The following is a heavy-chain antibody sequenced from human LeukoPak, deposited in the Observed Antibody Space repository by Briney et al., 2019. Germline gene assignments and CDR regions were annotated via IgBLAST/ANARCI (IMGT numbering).Heavy chain of an antibody. V-gene: IGHV3-30*18. J-gene: IGHJ4*02. CDR1: GFNFSSYG. CDR2: ISSDASNK. CDR3: AKSGIAAAGQRGYFDN. Sequence: GGSLRLSCAASGFNFSSYGMHWVRQAPGKGLEWLSVISSDASNKYFADSVKGRFTISRDTSKNTLYLQMNSLTAEDTAVYYCAKSGIAAAGQRGYFDNWGQGALVTVSS. D-gene: IGHD6-13*01.